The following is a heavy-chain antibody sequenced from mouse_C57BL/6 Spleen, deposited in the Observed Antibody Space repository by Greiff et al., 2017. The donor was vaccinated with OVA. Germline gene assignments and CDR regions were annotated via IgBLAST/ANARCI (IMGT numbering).Heavy chain of an antibody. D-gene: IGHD1-1*01. CDR1: GFNIKDYY. J-gene: IGHJ2*01. CDR2: IDPEDGDT. CDR3: TPERGYYGSYYFDY. V-gene: IGHV14-1*01. Sequence: EVQLQQSGAELVRPGASVKLSCTASGFNIKDYYMHWVKQRPEQGLEWIGRIDPEDGDTEYAPKFQGKATMTADTSSNTAYLQLSSLTSADTAVYYCTPERGYYGSYYFDYWGQGTTLTVSS.